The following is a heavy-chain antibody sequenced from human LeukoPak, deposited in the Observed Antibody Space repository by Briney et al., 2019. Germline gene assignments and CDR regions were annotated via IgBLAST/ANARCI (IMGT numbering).Heavy chain of an antibody. CDR2: ISSSGSDK. Sequence: PGGSLRLSCAASGFPFSDHETNWVRQAPGKGLEWVSYISSSGSDKYYPDSVKGRFTISRDNAKNSLYLQMNSLRAEDTAVYYCARRTHGAFAIWGQGTKVTVSS. V-gene: IGHV3-48*03. CDR1: GFPFSDHE. J-gene: IGHJ3*02. CDR3: ARRTHGAFAI. D-gene: IGHD5-24*01.